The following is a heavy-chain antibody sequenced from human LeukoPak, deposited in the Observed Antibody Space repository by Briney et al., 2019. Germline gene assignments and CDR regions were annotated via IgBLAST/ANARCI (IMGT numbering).Heavy chain of an antibody. Sequence: GGSLRLSCAASGFTFSGQWMHWVRQAPGKGLVWVSLIKPDGSSTNYADSVKGRFTISRDNAKNTLYLQMNSLRVEDTAVYYCVPADLPWGQGTLVTVPS. CDR1: GFTFSGQW. J-gene: IGHJ5*02. CDR3: VPADLP. V-gene: IGHV3-74*01. CDR2: IKPDGSST.